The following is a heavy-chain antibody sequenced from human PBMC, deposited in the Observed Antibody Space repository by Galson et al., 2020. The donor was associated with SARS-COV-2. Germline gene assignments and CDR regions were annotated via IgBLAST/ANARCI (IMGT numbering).Heavy chain of an antibody. J-gene: IGHJ5*02. CDR2: IYTSGST. V-gene: IGHV4-4*07. Sequence: SQTLSLTCTVSGDSISSYYWSWIRQPAGKGLEWIGRIYTSGSTNYNPSLKSRVTMSVDTSKNQFSLKLSSVTAADTAVYYCARDSGPSTSCLCPWGQGTLVTVSS. CDR1: GDSISSYY. CDR3: ARDSGPSTSCLCP. D-gene: IGHD2-2*01.